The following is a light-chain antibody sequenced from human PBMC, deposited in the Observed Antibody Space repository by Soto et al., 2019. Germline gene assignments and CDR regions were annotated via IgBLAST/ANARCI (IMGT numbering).Light chain of an antibody. J-gene: IGLJ1*01. Sequence: QSALTQPASVSGSPGQSITISCTGASSDVGNYNYVSWYQQHPGKAPKLIIYDVSNRPSGVSNRFSGSKSGNTASLTISGLQAEDEADYYCCSYGGSSTFPYVFGTGTKVTVL. CDR1: SSDVGNYNY. CDR3: CSYGGSSTFPYV. V-gene: IGLV2-14*03. CDR2: DVS.